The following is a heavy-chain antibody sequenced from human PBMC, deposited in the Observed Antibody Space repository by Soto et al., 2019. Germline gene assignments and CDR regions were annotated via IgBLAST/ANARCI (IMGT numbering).Heavy chain of an antibody. CDR1: GSSISRYY. CDR2: LYNTGST. Sequence: QVRLQESGPGLVKPSETLSLTCTVSGSSISRYYWSWIRQSPGKGLEWIGYLYNTGSTIYNPSLKSRVTISVDTSKNQFSLKMNSVTAADTAVYYCARDLWGYCGGDCYPLDVWGQGTTVTGSS. CDR3: ARDLWGYCGGDCYPLDV. J-gene: IGHJ6*02. V-gene: IGHV4-59*01. D-gene: IGHD2-21*02.